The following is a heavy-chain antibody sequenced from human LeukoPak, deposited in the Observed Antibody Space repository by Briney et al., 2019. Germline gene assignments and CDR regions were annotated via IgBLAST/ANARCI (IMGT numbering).Heavy chain of an antibody. CDR3: ATLVPAARPYYYYYMDV. V-gene: IGHV1-69*01. CDR1: GGTFSSYA. J-gene: IGHJ6*03. CDR2: IIPIFGTA. D-gene: IGHD2-2*01. Sequence: GSSVKVSCKASGGTFSSYAISWVRQAPGQGLEWMGGIIPIFGTANYAQKFQGRVTITADESTSTAYMELSSLRSEDTAVYYCATLVPAARPYYYYYMDVWGKGTTVTVSS.